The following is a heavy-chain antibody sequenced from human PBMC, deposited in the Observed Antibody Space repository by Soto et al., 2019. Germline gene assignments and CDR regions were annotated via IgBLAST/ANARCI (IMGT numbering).Heavy chain of an antibody. CDR1: GGSISSSSYY. CDR2: IYYSGST. J-gene: IGHJ4*02. CDR3: ATTSGYETTFDY. Sequence: SETLSLTCTVSGGSISSSSYYWGWIRQPPGKGLEWIGSIYYSGSTYYNPSLKSRVTISVDTSKNQFSLKLSSVTAADTAVYYCATTSGYETTFDYWGQGTLVTVSS. V-gene: IGHV4-39*01. D-gene: IGHD5-12*01.